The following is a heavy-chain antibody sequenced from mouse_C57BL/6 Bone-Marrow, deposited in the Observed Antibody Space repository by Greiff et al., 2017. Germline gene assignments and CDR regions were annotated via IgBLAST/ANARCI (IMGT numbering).Heavy chain of an antibody. CDR2: IDPSDSAT. D-gene: IGHD2-3*01. Sequence: QVQLQQPGAELVRPGSSVKLSCKASGYTFTSYWMHWVKQRPIQGLEWIGNIDPSDSATHYNQKFKDKATLTVDKSSSTAYMQLSSLTSEDSAVYYCARRDDWYFDVWGTGTTVTVSS. J-gene: IGHJ1*03. CDR1: GYTFTSYW. CDR3: ARRDDWYFDV. V-gene: IGHV1-52*01.